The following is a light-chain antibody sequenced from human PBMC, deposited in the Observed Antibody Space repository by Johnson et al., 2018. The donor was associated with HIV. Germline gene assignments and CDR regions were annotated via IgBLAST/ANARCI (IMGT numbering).Light chain of an antibody. CDR1: SSDMGNYA. Sequence: QSVLTQPPSVSAAPGQKVTISCSGSSSDMGNYAVSWYQQLPGTAPKLLIYDNNKQPSGIPDRFSGSKSGTSATLGITGLQTGDEADYYCETWDNSLIAYVFGTGTKVTVL. CDR3: ETWDNSLIAYV. CDR2: DNN. V-gene: IGLV1-51*01. J-gene: IGLJ1*01.